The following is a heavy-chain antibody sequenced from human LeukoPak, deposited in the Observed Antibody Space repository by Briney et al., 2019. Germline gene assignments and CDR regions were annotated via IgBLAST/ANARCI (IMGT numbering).Heavy chain of an antibody. CDR3: ARDLFSLTVDY. CDR1: GGSISSGDYY. J-gene: IGHJ4*02. CDR2: IYYSGST. Sequence: PSETLSLTCTVSGGSISSGDYYWSWIRQPPGKGLEWIGYIYYSGSTYYNPSLKSQVTISVDTSKNQFSLKLSSVTAADTAVYYCARDLFSLTVDYWGQGTLVTVSS. D-gene: IGHD4/OR15-4a*01. V-gene: IGHV4-30-4*01.